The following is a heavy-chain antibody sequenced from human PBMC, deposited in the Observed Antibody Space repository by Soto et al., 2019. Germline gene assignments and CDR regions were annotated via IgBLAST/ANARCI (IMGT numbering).Heavy chain of an antibody. CDR2: IYYSGST. D-gene: IGHD6-6*01. V-gene: IGHV4-59*01. CDR1: GGSISSYY. Sequence: KPSETLSLTCTVSGGSISSYYWSWIRQPPGKGLEWIGYIYYSGSTNYNPSLKSRVTISVDTSKNQLSLKLSSVTAADTAVYYCAREPYSSSSWSNAFDIRGQGTMVTVSS. CDR3: AREPYSSSSWSNAFDI. J-gene: IGHJ3*02.